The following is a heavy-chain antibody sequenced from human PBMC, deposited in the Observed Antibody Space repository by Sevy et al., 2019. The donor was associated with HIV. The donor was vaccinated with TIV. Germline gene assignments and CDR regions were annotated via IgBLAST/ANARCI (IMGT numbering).Heavy chain of an antibody. V-gene: IGHV4-34*01. J-gene: IGHJ6*02. CDR2: INHSGST. CDR3: ARGRITMVRGVKYYYYGMDV. D-gene: IGHD3-10*01. Sequence: SETLSLTCAVYGGSFSGYYWSWIRQPPGKGLEWIGEINHSGSTNYNPTLNSRVTISVDTSKNQFSLKLSSVTAADTAVYYCARGRITMVRGVKYYYYGMDVWGQGTTVTVSS. CDR1: GGSFSGYY.